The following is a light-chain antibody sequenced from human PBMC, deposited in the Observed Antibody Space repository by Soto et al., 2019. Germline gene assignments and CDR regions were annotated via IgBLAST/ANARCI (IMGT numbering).Light chain of an antibody. CDR2: DAS. Sequence: DIQMTQSPSSLSASVGDRVTITCQASHDITSYLNWYQHKPGKAPKLLIYDASILEAGVPSRFSGSGSGTDFTFTIICLQPEDVATYYCPKCDYLPIFGPGTTVDFK. CDR1: HDITSY. CDR3: PKCDYLPI. V-gene: IGKV1-33*01. J-gene: IGKJ3*01.